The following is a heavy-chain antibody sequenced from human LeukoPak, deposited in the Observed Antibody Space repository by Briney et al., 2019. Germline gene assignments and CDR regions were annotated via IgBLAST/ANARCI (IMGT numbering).Heavy chain of an antibody. J-gene: IGHJ4*02. V-gene: IGHV4-39*01. Sequence: PSETLSLSCTVSGASISSSNDYWGWARQAPGKGLEWIVSGFYGGSAHYNPSLKSRATISVDTSKNQFSLKLSSVTAADAAMYYRARQFATASADTRGYFDFWGQGTVVTVSS. CDR3: ARQFATASADTRGYFDF. CDR1: GASISSSNDY. CDR2: GFYGGSA. D-gene: IGHD2-2*01.